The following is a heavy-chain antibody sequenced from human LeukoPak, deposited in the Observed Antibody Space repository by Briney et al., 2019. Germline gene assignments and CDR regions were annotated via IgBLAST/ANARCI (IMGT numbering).Heavy chain of an antibody. CDR3: ARASFQYDSWFDP. CDR1: GDSISGSSAYY. D-gene: IGHD2-8*01. J-gene: IGHJ5*02. Sequence: SETLSLTCTLSGDSISGSSAYYWDWIRQPPGKGLEWIGSVYYRGNTYYNPSFRSRVTMSMDTSKNQFSMKLNSVTAADTAIYYCARASFQYDSWFDPWGQGTLVTVSS. CDR2: VYYRGNT. V-gene: IGHV4-39*07.